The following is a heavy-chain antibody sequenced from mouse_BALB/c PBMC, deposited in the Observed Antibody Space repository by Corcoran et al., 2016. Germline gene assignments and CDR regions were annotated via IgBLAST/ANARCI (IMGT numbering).Heavy chain of an antibody. D-gene: IGHD1-1*01. J-gene: IGHJ2*01. Sequence: EVLLQQSGPELVKPVASVKIPCKASGYTFTDYNMDWVKQSHGKSLEWIGDINPNNGGTIYNQKFKGKATLTVDKSSSTAYMELRSLTSEDTAVYYCARNSYYGSSYGYFDYWGQGTTLTVSS. V-gene: IGHV1-18*01. CDR2: INPNNGGT. CDR1: GYTFTDYN. CDR3: ARNSYYGSSYGYFDY.